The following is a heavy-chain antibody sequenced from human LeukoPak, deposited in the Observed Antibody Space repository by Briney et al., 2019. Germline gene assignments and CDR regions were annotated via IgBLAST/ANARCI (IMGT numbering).Heavy chain of an antibody. CDR1: GDSVSSNIAA. CDR2: TYYRSKWTY. J-gene: IGHJ4*02. D-gene: IGHD6-13*01. V-gene: IGHV6-1*01. CDR3: ARDLSAGADY. Sequence: SQTLSLTCAISGDSVSSNIAAWNWIRQSPSRGLEWLRRTYYRSKWTYEYAVSVKSRISINPDTSKNQCSLQLRSVTPEDTALYYCARDLSAGADYWGQGTLVTVSS.